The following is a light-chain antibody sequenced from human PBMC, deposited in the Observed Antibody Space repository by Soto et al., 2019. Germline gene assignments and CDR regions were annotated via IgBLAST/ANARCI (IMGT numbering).Light chain of an antibody. Sequence: QSALTQPASVSGSPGQSITISCSGNTSDVGRYNLFSWYQQLPGKAPKLMIYEVSKRPSGVSDRFSGSKSGNTASLTISGLQTEDEADYYCCSHARSYVFGSGTKVTVL. V-gene: IGLV2-23*02. CDR1: TSDVGRYNL. CDR2: EVS. CDR3: CSHARSYV. J-gene: IGLJ1*01.